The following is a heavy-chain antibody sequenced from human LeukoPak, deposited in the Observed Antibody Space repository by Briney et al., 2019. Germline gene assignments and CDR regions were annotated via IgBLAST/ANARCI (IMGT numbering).Heavy chain of an antibody. Sequence: SETLSLTCAVSGGSISSGGYSWSWIRQPPGKGLEWIGYIYHSGSTYYNLSLKSRVTISVDGSKNQFSLKLSSVTAADTAVYYCARESDPAVFDYWGQGTLVTVSS. CDR2: IYHSGST. CDR1: GGSISSGGYS. V-gene: IGHV4-30-2*01. J-gene: IGHJ4*02. CDR3: ARESDPAVFDY.